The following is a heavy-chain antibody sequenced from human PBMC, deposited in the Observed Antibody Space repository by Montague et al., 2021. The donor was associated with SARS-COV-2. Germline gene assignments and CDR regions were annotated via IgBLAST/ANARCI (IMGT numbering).Heavy chain of an antibody. CDR2: MNPNSGNT. D-gene: IGHD3-22*01. Sequence: SGKVSCKASGYTFTSYDINWARQATGQGLEWMGWMNPNSGNTGYAQKFQGRVTMTRNTSISTAYMELSSLRSEDTAVYYCARGRRDTMIVVAIHAVRYYMDVWGKGTTVTVSS. CDR3: ARGRRDTMIVVAIHAVRYYMDV. V-gene: IGHV1-8*01. J-gene: IGHJ6*03. CDR1: GYTFTSYD.